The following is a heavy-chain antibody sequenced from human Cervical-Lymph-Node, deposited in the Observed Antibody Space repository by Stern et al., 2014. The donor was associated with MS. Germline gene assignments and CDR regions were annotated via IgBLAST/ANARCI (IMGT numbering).Heavy chain of an antibody. CDR3: ARRTGYFDY. CDR1: GYDFNNYW. J-gene: IGHJ4*02. CDR2: VFPADSDT. V-gene: IGHV5-51*01. Sequence: EVQLVESGAEVKEPGESLKISCKTSGYDFNNYWIGWVRQMPGKGLEWMGIVFPADSDTRYSPSFQGQVTISADASISTAYLQWSSLKASDTAIYYCARRTGYFDYWGQGTLVTVSS.